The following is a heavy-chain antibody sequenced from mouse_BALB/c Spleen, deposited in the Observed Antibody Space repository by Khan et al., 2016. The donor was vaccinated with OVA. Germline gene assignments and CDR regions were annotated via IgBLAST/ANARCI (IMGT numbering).Heavy chain of an antibody. Sequence: VQGVESGPELKKPGETVKISCKASGYTFTDYSMHWVKQAPGKGLKWMGWINTETGEPTYADDFKGRFAFSLETSANTASLQINNLKNADTATYYCTSDDFCRYYVDYWGQGTTLTVSS. J-gene: IGHJ2*01. CDR1: GYTFTDYS. CDR3: TSDDFCRYYVDY. V-gene: IGHV9-2-1*01. D-gene: IGHD2-4*01. CDR2: INTETGEP.